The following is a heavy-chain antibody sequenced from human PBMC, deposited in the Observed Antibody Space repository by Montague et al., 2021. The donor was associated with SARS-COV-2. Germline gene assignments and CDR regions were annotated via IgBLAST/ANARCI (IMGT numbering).Heavy chain of an antibody. CDR3: ARDPRYSLSWSFGY. Sequence: CAISGDSVSSNTAAWNWIRQSPSRGLELLGRTYYRSKWYYDYAXXXKXRMTISPGTSKNQFSLQLSSVTPEDRAVYYCARDPRYSLSWSFGYWGQGTLVTVSS. CDR2: TYYRSKWYY. V-gene: IGHV6-1*01. J-gene: IGHJ4*02. CDR1: GDSVSSNTAA. D-gene: IGHD6-13*01.